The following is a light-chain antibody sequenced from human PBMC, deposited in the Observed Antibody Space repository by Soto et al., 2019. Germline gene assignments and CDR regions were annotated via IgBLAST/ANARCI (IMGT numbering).Light chain of an antibody. CDR2: AAS. CDR1: QDISNH. V-gene: IGKV1-39*01. Sequence: DIQMTQSPSSLSASVGDRVTITCQASQDISNHLNWYQQKAGLAPKLLIYAASSLQSGVPSRFSGSGSGTDFTLTISSLQPEDFATYYCQQTYSTPPTFGQGTKVDIK. CDR3: QQTYSTPPT. J-gene: IGKJ1*01.